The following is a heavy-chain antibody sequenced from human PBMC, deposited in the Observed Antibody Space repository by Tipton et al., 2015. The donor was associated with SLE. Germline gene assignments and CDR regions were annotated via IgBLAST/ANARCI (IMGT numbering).Heavy chain of an antibody. J-gene: IGHJ3*02. CDR1: GFTFSTYA. Sequence: SLRLSCAASGFTFSTYALHWVRQAPGKGLEWVAIISYDGSQKYYPDSLKGRFTVSRDNTKNTMYLDMNSLRPEDTAMFYCVRENGWDAQGAFDIWGQGTKVIVSS. V-gene: IGHV3-30*04. CDR2: ISYDGSQK. D-gene: IGHD1-26*01. CDR3: VRENGWDAQGAFDI.